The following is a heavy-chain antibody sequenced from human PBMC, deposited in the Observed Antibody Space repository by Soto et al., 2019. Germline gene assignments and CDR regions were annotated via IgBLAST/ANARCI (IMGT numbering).Heavy chain of an antibody. Sequence: PSETLSLTCAVYGGSFSGYYWSWLRQPPGKGLEWIGEINHSGSTNYNPSLKSRVTISVDTSKNQFSLKLSSVTAADTAVYYCARGHSPIIIAARILYFDYWGQGTLVTVSS. CDR2: INHSGST. V-gene: IGHV4-34*01. D-gene: IGHD6-6*01. J-gene: IGHJ4*02. CDR3: ARGHSPIIIAARILYFDY. CDR1: GGSFSGYY.